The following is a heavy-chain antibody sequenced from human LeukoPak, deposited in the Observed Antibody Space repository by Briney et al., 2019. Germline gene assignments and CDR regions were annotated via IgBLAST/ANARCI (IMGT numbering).Heavy chain of an antibody. V-gene: IGHV3-53*01. CDR1: GFSVSSNH. J-gene: IGHJ4*02. D-gene: IGHD3-9*01. CDR2: IYSVTST. CDR3: ARGSLLRYFDWPD. Sequence: GGSLRLSCAASGFSVSSNHMSWVRQAPGKGLEWVSVIYSVTSTYYADSVNGRFTISRDDSKNTVDLQMNSLRAEDTAMYYCARGSLLRYFDWPDWGQGILVTVSS.